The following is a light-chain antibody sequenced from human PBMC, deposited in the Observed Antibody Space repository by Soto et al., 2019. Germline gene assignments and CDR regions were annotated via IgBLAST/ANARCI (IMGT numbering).Light chain of an antibody. CDR2: EAS. CDR1: QTSSSW. CDR3: QQYDIYPEA. Sequence: TKSPSTMSGEGGERVAITCRASQTSSSWLAWYQQKPGKAPKLLIYEASTLKSGFPARFSGSGSGTEFTLTIISLEPDDFATYYCQQYDIYPEAFGQGTKVDIK. J-gene: IGKJ1*01. V-gene: IGKV1-5*03.